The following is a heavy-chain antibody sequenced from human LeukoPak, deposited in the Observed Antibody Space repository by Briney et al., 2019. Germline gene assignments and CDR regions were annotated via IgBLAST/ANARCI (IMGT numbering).Heavy chain of an antibody. CDR1: GYSFTSYW. CDR2: IYPGDSDT. D-gene: IGHD6-6*01. Sequence: GESLKISCKGSGYSFTSYWIGWVRQMPGKGLEWMGIIYPGDSDTRYSPSFQGQVTISADKSISTAYLQWSSLKASGTAMYCCARLWDSTSREDVGWFDPWGQGTLVTVSS. J-gene: IGHJ5*02. V-gene: IGHV5-51*01. CDR3: ARLWDSTSREDVGWFDP.